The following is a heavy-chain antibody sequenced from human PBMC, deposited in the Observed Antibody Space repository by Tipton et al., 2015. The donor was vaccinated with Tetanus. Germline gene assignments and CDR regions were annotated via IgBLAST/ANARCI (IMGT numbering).Heavy chain of an antibody. Sequence: TLPLTCAVKGGSFSGYYWTWIRQAPGKGLEWIGQINHSGGTSYSSSLKSRVTISLDTPKNPFSLRLRSVTAADTAVYFCARERNVGVSVRDGMDLWGQGTTVTVSS. CDR3: ARERNVGVSVRDGMDL. J-gene: IGHJ6*02. V-gene: IGHV4-34*01. CDR1: GGSFSGYY. CDR2: INHSGGT. D-gene: IGHD5/OR15-5a*01.